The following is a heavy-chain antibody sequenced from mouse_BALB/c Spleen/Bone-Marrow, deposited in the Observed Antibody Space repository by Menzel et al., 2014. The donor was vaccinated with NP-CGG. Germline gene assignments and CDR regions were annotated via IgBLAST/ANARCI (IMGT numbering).Heavy chain of an antibody. Sequence: VQLQQSGAELVKPRASVKLSCKASGYTFTSYWMHWVKQRPGQGLEWIGEIDPGTGRTDYNKKFKSRATLTVDKSSSTAYMHLSSLTSEDSAVYYCARINGYDYWGQGTTLTVSS. V-gene: IGHV1S81*02. J-gene: IGHJ2*01. CDR2: IDPGTGRT. CDR1: GYTFTSYW. CDR3: ARINGYDY. D-gene: IGHD2-2*01.